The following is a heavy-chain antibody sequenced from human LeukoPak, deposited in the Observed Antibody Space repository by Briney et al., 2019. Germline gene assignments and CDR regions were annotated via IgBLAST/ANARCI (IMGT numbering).Heavy chain of an antibody. Sequence: PGGSLRLSCAASGFTFSGYSMNWVRQAPGKGLERVSSISSSSSYIYYADSVKGRFTISRDNAKNSLYLQMNSLRAEDTAVYYCARDPGSGWYLGYYYYYYYMDVWGKGTTVTISS. CDR1: GFTFSGYS. V-gene: IGHV3-21*01. CDR3: ARDPGSGWYLGYYYYYYYMDV. CDR2: ISSSSSYI. D-gene: IGHD6-19*01. J-gene: IGHJ6*03.